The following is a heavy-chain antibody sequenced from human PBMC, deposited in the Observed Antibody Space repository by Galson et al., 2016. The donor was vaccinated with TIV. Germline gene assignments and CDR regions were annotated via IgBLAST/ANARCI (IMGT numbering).Heavy chain of an antibody. Sequence: SVKVSCKASGYSFTDYYIHWVRQAPGQGLEWMGWINPSSGGTFYAQRFQDWVTMTRDTSISTTYMDLSRLRPNDTAVYYCARGQSDSRWFDPWGQGTLVTVSS. CDR1: GYSFTDYY. CDR2: INPSSGGT. D-gene: IGHD2-21*02. V-gene: IGHV1-2*04. J-gene: IGHJ5*02. CDR3: ARGQSDSRWFDP.